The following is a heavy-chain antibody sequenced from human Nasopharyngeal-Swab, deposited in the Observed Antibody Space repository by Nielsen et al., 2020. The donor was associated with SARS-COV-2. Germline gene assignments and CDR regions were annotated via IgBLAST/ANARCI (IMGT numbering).Heavy chain of an antibody. CDR3: AEVRSPLVGATEGAFDI. V-gene: IGHV3-7*05. CDR1: GFTFTDYP. Sequence: GGSLRLSCVASGFTFTDYPMSWVRQAPGKGLEWVANIKKDGSEKNYVDSVRGRLTISRDNAKSSLFLQMNSLRAEDTAVYYCAEVRSPLVGATEGAFDIWGQGTMVTVSS. D-gene: IGHD1-26*01. CDR2: IKKDGSEK. J-gene: IGHJ3*02.